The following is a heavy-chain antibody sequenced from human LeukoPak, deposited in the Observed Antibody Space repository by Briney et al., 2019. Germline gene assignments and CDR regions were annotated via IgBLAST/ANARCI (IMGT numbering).Heavy chain of an antibody. D-gene: IGHD3-10*01. CDR3: ASLKRGYYGSGSYYTLDF. V-gene: IGHV4-34*01. Sequence: SETLSLTCAVYGGSFSGYYWSWIRQPPGKGLEWIGEINHSGSTNYNPSLKSRVTISVDTSKNQFPLKLSSVTAADTAVYYCASLKRGYYGSGSYYTLDFWGQGTLVTVSS. J-gene: IGHJ4*02. CDR2: INHSGST. CDR1: GGSFSGYY.